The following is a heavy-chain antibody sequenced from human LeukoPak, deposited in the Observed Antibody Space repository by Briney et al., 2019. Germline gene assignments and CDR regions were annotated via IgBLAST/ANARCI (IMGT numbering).Heavy chain of an antibody. CDR3: TRYSSSWASWFDP. CDR1: GGSFSGYY. CDR2: INHSGST. V-gene: IGHV4-34*01. J-gene: IGHJ5*02. D-gene: IGHD6-13*01. Sequence: SETLSLTCAVYGGSFSGYYWSWIRQPPGKGLEWIGEINHSGSTNYNPSLKSRVTISVDTSKNQFSLKLTSVTAADTAVYYCTRYSSSWASWFDPWGQGTLVTVSS.